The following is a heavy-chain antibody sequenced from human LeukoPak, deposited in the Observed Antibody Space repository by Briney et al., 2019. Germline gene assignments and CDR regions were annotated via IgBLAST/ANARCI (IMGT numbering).Heavy chain of an antibody. V-gene: IGHV3-23*01. CDR2: ISSSGGST. D-gene: IGHD6-19*01. CDR1: GFTFSSYA. Sequence: GGSLRLSCAASGFTFSSYAMSWVRQAPGKGLEWVSTISSSGGSTYYADSVKGRFTISRDNSKNTVYLQMNSLRAEDTAVHYCAKAHSSGWYYFDNWGQGTLVTVSS. CDR3: AKAHSSGWYYFDN. J-gene: IGHJ4*02.